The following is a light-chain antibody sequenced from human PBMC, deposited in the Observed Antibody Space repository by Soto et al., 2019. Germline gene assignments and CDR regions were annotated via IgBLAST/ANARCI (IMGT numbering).Light chain of an antibody. CDR2: GAS. J-gene: IGKJ1*01. V-gene: IGKV3-20*01. CDR1: QSLTSTF. Sequence: EIVLTQSPGTLSLPPGERATLSCRASQSLTSTFLAWYQQKPGQAPRLLIYGASSRATGIPDRFSGSGSGTDFTLTISRLEPEDFAVYYCQQYGTSPRTFGQGTKVEIK. CDR3: QQYGTSPRT.